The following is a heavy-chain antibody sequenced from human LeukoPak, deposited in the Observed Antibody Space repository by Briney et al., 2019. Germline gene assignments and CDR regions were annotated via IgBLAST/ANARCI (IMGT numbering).Heavy chain of an antibody. V-gene: IGHV4-30-2*03. CDR1: GGSISSGGYS. CDR2: IYHSGST. D-gene: IGHD5-24*01. Sequence: SETLSLTCAVSGGSISSGGYSWSWIRQPPGKGLEWIGYIYHSGSTYYNPSLKSRVTISVDTSKNQFSLKLSSVTAADTAVYYCASQRDGYLFDYWGQGTLVTVSS. J-gene: IGHJ4*02. CDR3: ASQRDGYLFDY.